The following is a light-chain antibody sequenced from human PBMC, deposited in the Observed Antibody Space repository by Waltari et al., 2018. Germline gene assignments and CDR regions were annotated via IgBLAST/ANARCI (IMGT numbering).Light chain of an antibody. CDR2: EVI. CDR1: PRDVGTYDL. CDR3: CSYAGRGTYV. V-gene: IGLV2-23*02. J-gene: IGLJ1*01. Sequence: QSALTQPASVSGTPGQSITPSCTGPPRDVGTYDLFPWYQQHPGKAPKLLICEVIKRPSGVSSRFSGSKSGNTASLTISGLQAEDEADYYCCSYAGRGTYVFGSGTKVTVL.